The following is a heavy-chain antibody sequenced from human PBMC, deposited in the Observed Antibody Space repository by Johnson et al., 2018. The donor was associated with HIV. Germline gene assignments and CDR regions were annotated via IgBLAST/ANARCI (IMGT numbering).Heavy chain of an antibody. D-gene: IGHD2-21*01. CDR3: ARVPEGDDEAFDI. CDR2: ISYDGSNK. V-gene: IGHV3-30-3*01. J-gene: IGHJ3*02. CDR1: GFTFSSYA. Sequence: QVQLVESGGGVVQPGRSLRLSCAASGFTFSSYAMHWVRQAPGKGLEWVAVISYDGSNKYYADSVKGRFTISRDNAKNSLYLQMNSLRAEDTAVYYCARVPEGDDEAFDIWGQGTMVTVSS.